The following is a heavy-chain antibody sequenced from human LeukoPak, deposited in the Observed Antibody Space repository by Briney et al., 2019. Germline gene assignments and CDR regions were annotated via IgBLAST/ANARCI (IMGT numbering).Heavy chain of an antibody. V-gene: IGHV3-11*01. D-gene: IGHD3-10*01. CDR3: AGDRATMVQGEFYYYMDV. CDR1: GLSFSDCY. Sequence: GGSLRLSCAASGLSFSDCYMSWIRQAPGKGLEWVSYISSSGSTIYYADSVKGRFTISRDNAKNSLYLQMNSLRAEDTAVYYCAGDRATMVQGEFYYYMDVWGKGTTVTVSS. CDR2: ISSSGSTI. J-gene: IGHJ6*03.